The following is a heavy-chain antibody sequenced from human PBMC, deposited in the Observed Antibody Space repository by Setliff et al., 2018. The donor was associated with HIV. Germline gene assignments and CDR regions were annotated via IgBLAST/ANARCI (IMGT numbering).Heavy chain of an antibody. CDR2: SYDTGST. CDR3: ARHNDPFYYFYY. Sequence: SETLSLTCTVSGGSISSGNYYLSWIRQPAGKGLEWIGHSYDTGSTDYNPSLKSRVTISVDKSRNQFSLKLSSVTAADTAVYYCARHNDPFYYFYYWGQGILVTVSS. CDR1: GGSISSGNYY. V-gene: IGHV4-61*09. J-gene: IGHJ4*02. D-gene: IGHD2-8*01.